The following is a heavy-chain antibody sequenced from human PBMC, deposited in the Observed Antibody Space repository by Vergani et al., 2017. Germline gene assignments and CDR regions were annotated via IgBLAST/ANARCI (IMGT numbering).Heavy chain of an antibody. CDR3: ARGDYGILTGYRY. D-gene: IGHD3-9*01. CDR2: INPSGGHT. Sequence: QVQVLQSGAEVKKPGASVKVSCKTSGYTFTNYYMHWVRQAPGQGLEWMGIINPSGGHTNDAQKFQGRVTMTRDTSTSTVYMELSRLRSEDTAIYYCARGDYGILTGYRYWGQGTLVTVSA. J-gene: IGHJ4*02. V-gene: IGHV1-46*03. CDR1: GYTFTNYY.